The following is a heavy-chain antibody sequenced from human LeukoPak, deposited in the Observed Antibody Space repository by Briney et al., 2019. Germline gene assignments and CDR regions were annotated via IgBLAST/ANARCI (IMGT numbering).Heavy chain of an antibody. V-gene: IGHV3-23*01. Sequence: GGSLRLSCAASGFTFSSYAMSWVRQAPGKGLQWVSAISHDADNTYYADSVKGRFTISRDNSKNTLYLQMNSLRAEDTAVYYCAKEDDAFDIWGQGTMVTVSS. CDR2: ISHDADNT. CDR3: AKEDDAFDI. J-gene: IGHJ3*02. CDR1: GFTFSSYA.